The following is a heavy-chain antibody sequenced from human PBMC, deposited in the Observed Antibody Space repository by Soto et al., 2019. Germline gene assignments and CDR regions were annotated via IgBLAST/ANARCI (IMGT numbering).Heavy chain of an antibody. CDR2: IIPILGIA. V-gene: IGHV1-69*04. J-gene: IGHJ4*02. CDR1: GGAFSRYT. CDR3: ARETRIAAAGFDFDY. D-gene: IGHD6-13*01. Sequence: SPVKVSCKTSGGAFSRYTISWLRQAHGQGLEWMGRIIPILGIANYAQKFQGRVTITADKSTSTAYMELSSLRSEDTAVYYCARETRIAAAGFDFDYWGQGTLVTVSS.